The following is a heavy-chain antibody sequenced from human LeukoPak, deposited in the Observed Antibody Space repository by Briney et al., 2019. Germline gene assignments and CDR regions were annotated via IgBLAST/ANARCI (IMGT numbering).Heavy chain of an antibody. CDR3: ARGRWYYYGSGNFVLDY. Sequence: KSSETLSLTCAVYGGSFSGYYWSWIRQPPGKGLEWIGEINHSGSTNYNPSLKSRVTISVDTSKSQFSLKLSSVTAADTAVYYCARGRWYYYGSGNFVLDYWGQGTLVTVSS. J-gene: IGHJ4*02. V-gene: IGHV4-34*01. CDR1: GGSFSGYY. D-gene: IGHD3-10*01. CDR2: INHSGST.